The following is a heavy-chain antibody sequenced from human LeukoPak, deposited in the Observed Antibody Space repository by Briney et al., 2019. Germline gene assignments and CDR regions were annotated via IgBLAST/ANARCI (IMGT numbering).Heavy chain of an antibody. CDR1: GFTFSSYA. Sequence: GGSLRLSCAASGFTFSSYAMSWVRQAPGKGLEWVAVISYDGSNKYYADSVKGRFTISRDNSKNTLYLQMNSLRAEDTAVYYCASLYDILTGPDYWGQGTLVTVSS. D-gene: IGHD3-9*01. J-gene: IGHJ4*02. CDR2: ISYDGSNK. V-gene: IGHV3-30-3*01. CDR3: ASLYDILTGPDY.